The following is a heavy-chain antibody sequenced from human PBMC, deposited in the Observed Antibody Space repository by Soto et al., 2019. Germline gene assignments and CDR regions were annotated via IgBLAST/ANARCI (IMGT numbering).Heavy chain of an antibody. J-gene: IGHJ4*02. V-gene: IGHV3-23*01. D-gene: IGHD6-19*01. Sequence: GGSLRLSCAASGFTFSSYAMSWVRQAPGKGLEWVSAISGSGGSTYYADSVKGRFTISRDNSKNTLYLQMNSLRAEDTAVYYCARGSALGVAGLYYFDYWGQGTLVTVSS. CDR1: GFTFSSYA. CDR2: ISGSGGST. CDR3: ARGSALGVAGLYYFDY.